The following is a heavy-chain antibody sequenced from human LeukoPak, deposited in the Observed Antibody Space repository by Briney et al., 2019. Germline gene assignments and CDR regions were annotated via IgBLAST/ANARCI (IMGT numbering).Heavy chain of an antibody. D-gene: IGHD1-26*01. J-gene: IGHJ6*02. CDR3: ARYSGSYFDPFGTYGMDV. CDR2: ISSSSSYI. Sequence: GGSLRLSCAASGFTFSSYSMNWVRQAPGKGLEWDSSISSSSSYIYYADSVKGRFTISRDNAKNSLYLQMNSLRAEDTAVYYCARYSGSYFDPFGTYGMDVWGQGTTVTVSS. V-gene: IGHV3-21*01. CDR1: GFTFSSYS.